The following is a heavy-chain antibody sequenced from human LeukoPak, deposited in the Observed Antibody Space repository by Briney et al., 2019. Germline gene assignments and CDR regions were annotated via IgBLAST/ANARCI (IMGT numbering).Heavy chain of an antibody. CDR2: ISSSSSYI. CDR3: ARDLAVAGFPFDY. D-gene: IGHD6-19*01. CDR1: GFSVSDYN. Sequence: GGSLRLSCAASGFSVSDYNMNWVRQAPEKGLEWVSSISSSSSYIYYADSVKGRFTISRDNAKNSLYLQMNSLRAEDTAVYYCARDLAVAGFPFDYWGQGTLVTVSS. V-gene: IGHV3-21*01. J-gene: IGHJ4*02.